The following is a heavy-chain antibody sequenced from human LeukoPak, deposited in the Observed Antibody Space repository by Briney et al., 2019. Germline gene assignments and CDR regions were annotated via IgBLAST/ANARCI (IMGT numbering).Heavy chain of an antibody. CDR2: IWYDGSNK. Sequence: GGSLRLSCAASGFPFSSYAMHWVRQAPGKGLEWVAVIWYDGSNKYYADSVKGRFTISRDNSKNTLYLQMNSLRAEDTAVYYCARMYGGNWFDPWGQGTLVTVSS. CDR1: GFPFSSYA. J-gene: IGHJ5*02. D-gene: IGHD4-23*01. CDR3: ARMYGGNWFDP. V-gene: IGHV3-33*01.